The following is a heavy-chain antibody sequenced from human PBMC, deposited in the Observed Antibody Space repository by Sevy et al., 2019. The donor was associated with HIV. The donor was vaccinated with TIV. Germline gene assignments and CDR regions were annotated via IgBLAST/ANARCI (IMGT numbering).Heavy chain of an antibody. D-gene: IGHD3-10*01. V-gene: IGHV3-15*01. CDR3: TTDSKKRGLSALLDY. CDR2: IKSKTDGGTT. J-gene: IGHJ4*02. Sequence: GGSLRLSCAASGFTFSNAWMSWVRQAPGKGLEWVGRIKSKTDGGTTDDAEPVKGRLNISRDDSKNTLYLQMNSLKTEDTAIYYCTTDSKKRGLSALLDYWGQGTLVTVSS. CDR1: GFTFSNAW.